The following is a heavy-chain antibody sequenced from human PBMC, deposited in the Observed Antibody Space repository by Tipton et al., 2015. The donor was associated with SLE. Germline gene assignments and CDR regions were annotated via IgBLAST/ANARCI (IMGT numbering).Heavy chain of an antibody. CDR2: IKQDGSEK. J-gene: IGHJ6*03. CDR1: GFTFSSYW. CDR3: ARMAGTGTTNYYMDV. Sequence: SLRLSCAASGFTFSSYWMSWVRQAPGKGLEWVANIKQDGSEKYYVDSVKGRFTISRDNAKNSLYLQMNSLRAEDTAVYYCARMAGTGTTNYYMDVWGKGTTVTVSS. D-gene: IGHD1-7*01. V-gene: IGHV3-7*01.